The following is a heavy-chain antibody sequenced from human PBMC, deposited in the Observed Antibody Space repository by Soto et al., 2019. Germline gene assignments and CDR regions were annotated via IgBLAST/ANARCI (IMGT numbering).Heavy chain of an antibody. J-gene: IGHJ4*02. V-gene: IGHV3-30-3*01. CDR1: GFTFSSYA. Sequence: GGSLRLSCAASGFTFSSYAMHWVRQAPGKGLEWVAVISYDGSNKYYADSVKGRFTISRDSSKNTLYLQMNSLRAEDTAVYYCARGPDYYDSSGVFDYWGQGTLVTVSS. CDR3: ARGPDYYDSSGVFDY. CDR2: ISYDGSNK. D-gene: IGHD3-22*01.